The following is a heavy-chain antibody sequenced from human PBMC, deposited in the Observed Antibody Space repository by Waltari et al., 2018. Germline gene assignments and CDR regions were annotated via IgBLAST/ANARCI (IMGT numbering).Heavy chain of an antibody. CDR2: IKQDGSEK. D-gene: IGHD6-19*01. CDR1: GFTFSTYW. CDR3: ARGRSGWYFDL. V-gene: IGHV3-7*01. J-gene: IGHJ2*01. Sequence: EVQLVESGGGLVQPGGSLRLSCAASGFTFSTYWMSWVRQAPGKGLEWVANIKQDGSEKYYVDSVKGRFTISRDNAKNSLYLQMNSLRAEDTAVYYCARGRSGWYFDLWGRGTLVTVSS.